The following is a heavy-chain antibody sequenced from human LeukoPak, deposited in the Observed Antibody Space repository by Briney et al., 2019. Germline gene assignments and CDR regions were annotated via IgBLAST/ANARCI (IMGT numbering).Heavy chain of an antibody. Sequence: ASVKVSCKASDYIFTSYDISWVRQAPGQGLEWMGWINVYNGSTKYAQKFQGRVTMTTDTSTNTAYMELRSLRSDDTAVYYRARDGASGIYFHDAFDIWGQGTMVTVSS. CDR2: INVYNGST. J-gene: IGHJ3*02. V-gene: IGHV1-18*01. CDR3: ARDGASGIYFHDAFDI. CDR1: DYIFTSYD. D-gene: IGHD1-26*01.